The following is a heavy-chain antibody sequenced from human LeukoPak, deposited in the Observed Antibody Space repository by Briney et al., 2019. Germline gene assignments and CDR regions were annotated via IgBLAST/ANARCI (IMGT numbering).Heavy chain of an antibody. CDR3: ARHERGSGILYNWFDP. V-gene: IGHV4-59*08. Sequence: PSETLSLTCTVSGGSISRYYWSWIRQPPGKGLECIGYIYYSGSTDYNPSLKSRVTISIDTSKNQFSLKLSSVTAADTAVYYCARHERGSGILYNWFDPWGQGTLVTVSS. J-gene: IGHJ5*02. CDR1: GGSISRYY. CDR2: IYYSGST. D-gene: IGHD3-10*01.